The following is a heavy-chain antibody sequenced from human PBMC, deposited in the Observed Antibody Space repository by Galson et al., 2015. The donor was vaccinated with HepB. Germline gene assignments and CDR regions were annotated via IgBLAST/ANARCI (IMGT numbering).Heavy chain of an antibody. CDR1: GFTVSSNY. D-gene: IGHD3-22*01. CDR2: IYSGDRT. V-gene: IGHV3-53*01. J-gene: IGHJ5*02. CDR3: ARGPRGYYDSSGFYLT. Sequence: SLRLSCAASGFTVSSNYMSWVRQAPGKGLEWVSLIYSGDRTYYADSVKGRFTISRDNSKNRLYLQMNSLRAEDTAVYYCARGPRGYYDSSGFYLTWGQGTLVTVSS.